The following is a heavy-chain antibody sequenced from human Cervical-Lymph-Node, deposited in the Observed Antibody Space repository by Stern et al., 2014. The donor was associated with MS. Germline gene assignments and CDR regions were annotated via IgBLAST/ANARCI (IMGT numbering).Heavy chain of an antibody. D-gene: IGHD1-26*01. CDR1: GYSFTNYW. CDR3: ARGAPPEN. Sequence: EVHLVQSGAEVKKPGESLKISCKTAGYSFTNYWIGWVRQMPGKGLEWMGIIYPSDSDTRYSPSFQGQVIISADKSIGTAYLQWRSLKASDSGIYYCARGAPPENWGQGTLVTVSS. V-gene: IGHV5-51*03. CDR2: IYPSDSDT. J-gene: IGHJ4*02.